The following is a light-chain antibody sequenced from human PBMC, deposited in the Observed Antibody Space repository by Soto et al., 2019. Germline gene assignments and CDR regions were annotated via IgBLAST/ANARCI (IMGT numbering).Light chain of an antibody. CDR2: FKSDGSH. J-gene: IGLJ3*02. V-gene: IGLV4-69*01. CDR3: QAWGTGIWV. CDR1: SGHSSYA. Sequence: QAVVTQSPSASASLGASVKLTCTLSSGHSSYAIAWHQQQPEKGPRFLMKFKSDGSHSKGDGIPDRFSGSSSGAERYLTISSLQSEDEADYYCQAWGTGIWVFGGGTQLTVL.